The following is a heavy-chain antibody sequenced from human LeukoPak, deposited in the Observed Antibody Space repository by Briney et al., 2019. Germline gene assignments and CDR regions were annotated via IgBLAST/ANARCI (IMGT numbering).Heavy chain of an antibody. CDR3: ARDYYGSGSYYPNWFDP. Sequence: SETLSLTCTVSGGSLSSGDYYWSWIRQPPGKGLEWIGYIYYSGSTYYNPSLKSRVTISVDTSKNQFSLKLSSVTAADTAVYYCARDYYGSGSYYPNWFDPWGQGTLVTVSS. V-gene: IGHV4-30-4*01. D-gene: IGHD3-10*01. CDR2: IYYSGST. CDR1: GGSLSSGDYY. J-gene: IGHJ5*02.